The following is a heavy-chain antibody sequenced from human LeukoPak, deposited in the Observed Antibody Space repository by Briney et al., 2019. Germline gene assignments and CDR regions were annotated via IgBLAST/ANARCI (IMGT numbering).Heavy chain of an antibody. Sequence: GGSLRLSCAASGFTFSTYAMHWVRQAPGKGLEWMAVISYDGSKKYYADSVKGRFTISRDNSKNTLYLQMNSLRAEDTVVYYCARGRVSRPMTPPDYWGQGTLVTVSS. CDR2: ISYDGSKK. CDR3: ARGRVSRPMTPPDY. CDR1: GFTFSTYA. V-gene: IGHV3-30*04. D-gene: IGHD3-22*01. J-gene: IGHJ4*02.